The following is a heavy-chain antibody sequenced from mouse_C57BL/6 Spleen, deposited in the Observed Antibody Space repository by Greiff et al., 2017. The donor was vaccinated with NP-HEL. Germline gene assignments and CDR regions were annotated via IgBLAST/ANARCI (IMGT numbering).Heavy chain of an antibody. CDR2: INPSNGGT. CDR3: ARGTTVEATRYYDMDY. J-gene: IGHJ4*01. CDR1: GYTFTSYW. D-gene: IGHD1-1*01. Sequence: QVQLQQPGTELVKPGASVKLSCKASGYTFTSYWMHWVKQRPGQGLEWIGNINPSNGGTNYNEKFKGKATLTVDKSSSTAYMQLSSLTSEDSAVYYCARGTTVEATRYYDMDYWGQGTSVTVSS. V-gene: IGHV1-53*01.